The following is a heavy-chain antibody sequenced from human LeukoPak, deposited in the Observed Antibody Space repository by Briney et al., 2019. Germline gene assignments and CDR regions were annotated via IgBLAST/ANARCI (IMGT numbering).Heavy chain of an antibody. CDR3: ARQGGSYRLPWFDP. Sequence: GGPLRLSCAASGFTVSSNYMSWVRQAPGKGLEWVSVIYSGGSTYYADSVKGRFTISRDNSKSTLYLQMNSLRAEDTAVYYCARQGGSYRLPWFDPWGQGTLVTVSS. V-gene: IGHV3-53*01. D-gene: IGHD1-26*01. CDR2: IYSGGST. CDR1: GFTVSSNY. J-gene: IGHJ5*02.